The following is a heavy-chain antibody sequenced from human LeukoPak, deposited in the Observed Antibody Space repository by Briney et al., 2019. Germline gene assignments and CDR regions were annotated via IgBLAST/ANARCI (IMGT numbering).Heavy chain of an antibody. Sequence: GGSLRLSCAASGFTFNSYSMNWVRQAPGKGLEWVSSIESSSTYIYYADSVKGRFTVSRNNAENSLYLQMNSLRAEDTAVYYCSRVLYSSGWVFGGYCAMDVWGQGTTVAVSS. CDR1: GFTFNSYS. V-gene: IGHV3-21*01. J-gene: IGHJ6*02. D-gene: IGHD6-19*01. CDR2: IESSSTYI. CDR3: SRVLYSSGWVFGGYCAMDV.